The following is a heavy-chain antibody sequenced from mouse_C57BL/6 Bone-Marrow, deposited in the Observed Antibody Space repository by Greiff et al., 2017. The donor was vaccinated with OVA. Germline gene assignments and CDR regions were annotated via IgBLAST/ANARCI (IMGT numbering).Heavy chain of an antibody. V-gene: IGHV1-69*01. D-gene: IGHD2-4*01. J-gene: IGHJ3*01. CDR3: ASVYDEGWFAY. CDR2: IDPSDSYT. CDR1: GYTFTSYW. Sequence: QVQLQQPGAELVMPGASVKLSCKASGYTFTSYWMHWVKQRPGQGLEWIGEIDPSDSYTNYNQKFKGKSTLTVDKSSSTAYMQLSSLTSEDSAVYYCASVYDEGWFAYWGQGTLVTVSA.